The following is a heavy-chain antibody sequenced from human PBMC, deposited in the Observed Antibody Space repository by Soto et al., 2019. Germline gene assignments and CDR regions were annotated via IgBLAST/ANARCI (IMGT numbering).Heavy chain of an antibody. J-gene: IGHJ6*02. D-gene: IGHD1-26*01. Sequence: GGSLRLSCAASGFTFNSYGMHWVRQGPGNGLEWVAFISYDSTKTYYADSVEGRFTISRDNSNSALYVQMNSLTGEDTAVYYCARTRSAWSDFHYYSLDVWGQGTTVTVSS. CDR1: GFTFNSYG. V-gene: IGHV3-30*03. CDR3: ARTRSAWSDFHYYSLDV. CDR2: ISYDSTKT.